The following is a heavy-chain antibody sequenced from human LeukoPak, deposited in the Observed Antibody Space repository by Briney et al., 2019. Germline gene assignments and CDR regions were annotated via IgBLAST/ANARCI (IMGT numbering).Heavy chain of an antibody. D-gene: IGHD3-22*01. CDR2: ISSSGSGGNT. V-gene: IGHV3-23*01. CDR3: AKEGGSTDYYYSFYYGMDV. Sequence: GGSLRLSCAASGVTLSSYAMSWARQAPGKGLEWVSGISSSGSGGNTYYADSVKGRFTISRDSSKNTLFLHMNTLRAEDTAIYYCAKEGGSTDYYYSFYYGMDVWGQGTTVTVSS. J-gene: IGHJ6*02. CDR1: GVTLSSYA.